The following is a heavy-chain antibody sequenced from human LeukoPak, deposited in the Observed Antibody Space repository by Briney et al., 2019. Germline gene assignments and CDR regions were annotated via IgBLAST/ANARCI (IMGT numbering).Heavy chain of an antibody. V-gene: IGHV4-4*07. CDR1: GGSISSYY. J-gene: IGHJ6*03. CDR2: IYTSGST. CDR3: ARDLRDGRGPYYYMDV. Sequence: SETLSLTCTVSGGSISSYYWSWIRQPAGKGLEWIGRIYTSGSTNYNPSLKSRVTMSVDTSKNQFSLKLSSVTAADTAVYYCARDLRDGRGPYYYMDVWGKGTTVTISS.